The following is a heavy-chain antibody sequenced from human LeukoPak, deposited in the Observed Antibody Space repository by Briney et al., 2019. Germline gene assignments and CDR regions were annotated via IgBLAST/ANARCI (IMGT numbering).Heavy chain of an antibody. V-gene: IGHV4-39*02. D-gene: IGHD5-18*01. CDR1: GGSISSSSYY. CDR3: ARLGGYSYGYSGAFDI. J-gene: IGHJ3*02. Sequence: SETLSLTCTVSGGSISSSSYYWGWIRQPPGKGLEWIGNIYYSGSTYYNPSLKRRVSISVDTSKKHFSLRLSSVTAADTAVYYCARLGGYSYGYSGAFDIWGQGTMVTVSS. CDR2: IYYSGST.